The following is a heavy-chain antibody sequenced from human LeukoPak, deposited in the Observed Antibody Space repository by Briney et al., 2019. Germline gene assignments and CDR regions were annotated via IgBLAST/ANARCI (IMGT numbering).Heavy chain of an antibody. J-gene: IGHJ3*02. D-gene: IGHD3-22*01. Sequence: ASVKVSCKASEYTFTGYYMNWVRQAPGQGLEWMGWINPNSGGTNYAQKFQGRVTMTRDTSISAAYMELSRLRSDDTAVYYCARDLSYYDSSGYYSDAFDIWGQGTMVTVSS. V-gene: IGHV1-2*02. CDR3: ARDLSYYDSSGYYSDAFDI. CDR2: INPNSGGT. CDR1: EYTFTGYY.